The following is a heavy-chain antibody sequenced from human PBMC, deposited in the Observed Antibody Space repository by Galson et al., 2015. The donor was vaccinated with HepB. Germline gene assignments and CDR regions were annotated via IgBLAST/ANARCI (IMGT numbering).Heavy chain of an antibody. Sequence: SLRLSCAASGFTFSTYAMSWVRQAPGKGLEWVAVISYDGSNKYYADSVKGRFTISRDNSKNTLYLQMNSLRAEDTAVYYCAKDHGSRIAAAGTAFDYWGQGTLVTVSS. CDR3: AKDHGSRIAAAGTAFDY. CDR2: ISYDGSNK. J-gene: IGHJ4*02. V-gene: IGHV3-30*18. CDR1: GFTFSTYA. D-gene: IGHD6-13*01.